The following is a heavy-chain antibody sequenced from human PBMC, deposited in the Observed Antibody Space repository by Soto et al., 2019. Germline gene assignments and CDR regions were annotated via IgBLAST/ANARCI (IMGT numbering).Heavy chain of an antibody. J-gene: IGHJ4*02. CDR1: GFTFSSYA. CDR2: ISGSGGST. V-gene: IGHV3-23*01. D-gene: IGHD6-19*01. Sequence: EVQLLESGGGLVQPGGSLRLSCAASGFTFSSYAMSWVRQAPGKGLEWVSAISGSGGSTYYADSVKGRFTISRDNSKNTLDRQRNSRRAEDTAVYYCAKDNGQGLVAWKREGVYYFDYWGQGTLVTVSS. CDR3: AKDNGQGLVAWKREGVYYFDY.